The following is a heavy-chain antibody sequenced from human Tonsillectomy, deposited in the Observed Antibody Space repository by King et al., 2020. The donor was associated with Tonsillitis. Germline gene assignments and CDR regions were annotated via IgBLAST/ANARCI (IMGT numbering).Heavy chain of an antibody. CDR2: SRNKANSYTT. CDR1: GFTFSDHY. D-gene: IGHD3-16*01. V-gene: IGHV3-72*01. Sequence: VQLVESGGGLVQPGGSLRLSCAASGFTFSDHYMDWVRQAPGKGLEWVGRSRNKANSYTTEYAASVKGGFTISRDDSKNKLYLQMNSLKTEDTAMYYCARSLPGGGVWDRAFDLWGQGTMVTVSS. J-gene: IGHJ3*01. CDR3: ARSLPGGGVWDRAFDL.